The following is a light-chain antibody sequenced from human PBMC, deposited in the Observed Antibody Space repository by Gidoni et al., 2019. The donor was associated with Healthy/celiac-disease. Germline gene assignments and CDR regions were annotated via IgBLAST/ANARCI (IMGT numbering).Light chain of an antibody. CDR2: DDS. CDR1: NIGSKS. CDR3: QVWDSSSDLMLWV. Sequence: ARITCGGNNIGSKSVHWDQQKPGQAPVLVVYDDSDRPSGIPERFSGSNSGNTATLTISRVEAGDEADYYCQVWDSSSDLMLWVFGGGTKLTVL. V-gene: IGLV3-21*02. J-gene: IGLJ3*02.